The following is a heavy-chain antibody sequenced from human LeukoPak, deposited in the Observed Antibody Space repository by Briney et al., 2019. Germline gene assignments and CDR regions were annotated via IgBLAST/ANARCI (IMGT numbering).Heavy chain of an antibody. D-gene: IGHD4-17*01. CDR1: GGSFSGYY. CDR2: INHSGST. V-gene: IGHV4-34*01. Sequence: PSETLSLTCAVYGGSFSGYYWSWIRQPPGKGLEWIGEINHSGSTNYNPSLKSRVTISVDTSKNQFSLKLSSVTAADTAVYYCARGSGDYSGNWFDPWGQGTLVTVSS. CDR3: ARGSGDYSGNWFDP. J-gene: IGHJ5*02.